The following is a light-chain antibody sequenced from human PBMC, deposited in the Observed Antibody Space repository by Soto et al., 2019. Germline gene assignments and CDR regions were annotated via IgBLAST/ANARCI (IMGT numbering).Light chain of an antibody. CDR2: DVN. CDR1: SSNIGAYKS. Sequence: QSALTQPRSVSGSPGQSVTISCTGTSSNIGAYKSVSWFQQHPGKAPKCIIYDVNKRPSGVPDRFSGSKSGNSASLTISGLQAEDEADYYCCSYAGTYSWVFGGGTKLTVL. CDR3: CSYAGTYSWV. V-gene: IGLV2-11*01. J-gene: IGLJ3*02.